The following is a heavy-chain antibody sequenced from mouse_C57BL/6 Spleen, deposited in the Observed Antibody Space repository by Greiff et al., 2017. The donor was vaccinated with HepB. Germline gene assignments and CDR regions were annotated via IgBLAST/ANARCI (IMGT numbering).Heavy chain of an antibody. CDR2: ISDGGSYT. V-gene: IGHV5-4*01. J-gene: IGHJ2*01. CDR3: ARDILDY. CDR1: GFTFSSYA. Sequence: DVMLVESGGGLVKPGGSLKLSCAASGFTFSSYAMSWVRQTPEKRLEWVATISDGGSYTYYPDNVKGRFTISRDNAKNNLYLQMSHLKSEDTAMYYCARDILDYWGQGTTLTVSS.